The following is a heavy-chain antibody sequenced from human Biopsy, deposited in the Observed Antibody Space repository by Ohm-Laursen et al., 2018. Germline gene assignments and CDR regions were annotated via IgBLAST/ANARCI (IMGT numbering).Heavy chain of an antibody. V-gene: IGHV3-33*01. J-gene: IGHJ6*02. CDR1: GFTFGHYA. Sequence: SLRLSCAASGFTFGHYAMHWVRQAPGKGLEWISLVWYDGTNEYYADSVKGRFTISRDNSKYTVYLEMNSLRAEDTAVYFCARDPIVGSKADGMDVWGQGTTVTVSS. CDR2: VWYDGTNE. D-gene: IGHD1-26*01. CDR3: ARDPIVGSKADGMDV.